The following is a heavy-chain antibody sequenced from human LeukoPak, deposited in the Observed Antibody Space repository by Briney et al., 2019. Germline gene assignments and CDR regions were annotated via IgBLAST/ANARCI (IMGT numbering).Heavy chain of an antibody. CDR2: IGPSGTNT. D-gene: IGHD6-13*01. CDR3: AKRKQQLESWDY. V-gene: IGHV3-23*01. CDR1: GFTFSNYG. Sequence: GGSLRLSCAASGFTFSNYGMNWVRQAPGKGLEWVSGIGPSGTNTYYADCVKGRFTISRDNSKNTLYLQMNSLRAEDTAVYYCAKRKQQLESWDYWGQGTLVTVSS. J-gene: IGHJ4*02.